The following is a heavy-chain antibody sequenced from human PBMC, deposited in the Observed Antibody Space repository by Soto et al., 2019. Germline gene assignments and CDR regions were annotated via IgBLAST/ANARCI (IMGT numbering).Heavy chain of an antibody. CDR2: IKQDGSEK. Sequence: VGSLRLSCAASGFTFNTHWMSWVRQAPGKGLEWVANIKQDGSEKYYVDSVKGRFTISRDNAKNSLYLQMNSLRAEDTAGYYCASLTSTWPSDYWGQVTLVIVSS. V-gene: IGHV3-7*03. CDR3: ASLTSTWPSDY. CDR1: GFTFNTHW. D-gene: IGHD2-2*01. J-gene: IGHJ4*02.